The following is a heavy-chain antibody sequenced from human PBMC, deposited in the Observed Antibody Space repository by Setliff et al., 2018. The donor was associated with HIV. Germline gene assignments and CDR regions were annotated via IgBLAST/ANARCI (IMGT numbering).Heavy chain of an antibody. Sequence: SETLSLTCTVSGDSINTHYWSWIRQPPGKGLEWIGYVSHTGNTNSNPSLKSRVTISVDTSKNEFSLRLRSVTAADTAIYYCARITVGVGATFPWGRGTLVTVSS. J-gene: IGHJ4*02. CDR1: GDSINTHY. D-gene: IGHD1-26*01. CDR3: ARITVGVGATFP. V-gene: IGHV4-59*11. CDR2: VSHTGNT.